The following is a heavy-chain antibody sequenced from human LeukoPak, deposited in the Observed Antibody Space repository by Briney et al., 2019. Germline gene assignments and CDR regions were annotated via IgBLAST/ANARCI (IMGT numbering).Heavy chain of an antibody. CDR1: GFTFSSYS. Sequence: GGSLRPSCAASGFTFSSYSMNWVRQAPGKGLEWVSSISSSSSYIYYADSVKGRFTISRDNAKNSLYLQMNSLRAEDTAVYYCARRGMESRTGGVVPRFLEGSLGYWGQGTLVTVSS. J-gene: IGHJ4*02. V-gene: IGHV3-21*01. CDR3: ARRGMESRTGGVVPRFLEGSLGY. CDR2: ISSSSSYI. D-gene: IGHD3-3*01.